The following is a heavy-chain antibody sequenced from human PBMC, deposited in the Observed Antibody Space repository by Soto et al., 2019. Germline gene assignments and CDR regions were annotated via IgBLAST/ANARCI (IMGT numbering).Heavy chain of an antibody. CDR2: ISSSSSYI. CDR3: ARDDRYDFWSGYSLGYRYYYYMDV. D-gene: IGHD3-3*01. CDR1: GFTFSSYS. J-gene: IGHJ6*03. Sequence: EVQLVESGGGLVKPGGSLRLSCAASGFTFSSYSMNWVRQAPGKGLEWVSSISSSSSYIYYADSVKGRFTISRDNAKNSLYLQMNSLRAEDTAVYYCARDDRYDFWSGYSLGYRYYYYMDVWGKGTTVTVSS. V-gene: IGHV3-21*01.